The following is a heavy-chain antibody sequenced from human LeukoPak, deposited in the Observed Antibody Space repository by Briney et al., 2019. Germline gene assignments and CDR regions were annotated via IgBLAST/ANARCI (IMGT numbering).Heavy chain of an antibody. CDR1: GFTFSDYY. D-gene: IGHD1-26*01. J-gene: IGHJ6*03. CDR2: ISGSGDRI. Sequence: PGGSLRLSCAASGFTFSDYYMSWIRQAPGEGLEWISYISGSGDRIYYADSVKGRFTISRDNAKNSLYLQLNSLRAEDTAVYYCARDRPQTKRILGATSIYSYYYYMDVWGKGTTVTISS. CDR3: ARDRPQTKRILGATSIYSYYYYMDV. V-gene: IGHV3-11*01.